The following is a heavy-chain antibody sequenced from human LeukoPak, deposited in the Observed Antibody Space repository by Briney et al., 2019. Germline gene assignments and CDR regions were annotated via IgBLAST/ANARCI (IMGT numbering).Heavy chain of an antibody. CDR1: GFTVSSNY. D-gene: IGHD5-24*01. CDR3: AKDDGQEGY. J-gene: IGHJ4*02. CDR2: ISGSGGST. V-gene: IGHV3-23*01. Sequence: GGSLRLSCAASGFTVSSNYMSWVRQAPGKGLEWVSAISGSGGSTYYADSVKGRFTISRDNSKNTLYLQMNSLRAEDTAVYYCAKDDGQEGYWGQGTLVTVSS.